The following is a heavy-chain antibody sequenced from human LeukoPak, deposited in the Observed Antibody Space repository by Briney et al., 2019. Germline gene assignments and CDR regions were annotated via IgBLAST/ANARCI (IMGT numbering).Heavy chain of an antibody. CDR1: GGSFSGYY. D-gene: IGHD3-3*01. J-gene: IGHJ4*02. Sequence: SETLSLTCAVYGGSFSGYYWSWIRQPPGNGLEWIGEINHSGSTNYNPSLKSRVTISVDTSKNQFSLKLSSVTAADTAVYYCARGFWSGYYPFDYWGQGTLVTVSS. V-gene: IGHV4-34*01. CDR2: INHSGST. CDR3: ARGFWSGYYPFDY.